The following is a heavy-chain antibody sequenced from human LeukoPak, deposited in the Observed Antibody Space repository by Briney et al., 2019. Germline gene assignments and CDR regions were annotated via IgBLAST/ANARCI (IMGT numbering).Heavy chain of an antibody. D-gene: IGHD3-22*01. CDR3: ARDRPDMYYDSSGEVDY. V-gene: IGHV3-21*01. J-gene: IGHJ4*02. CDR1: GFTFSSYS. Sequence: GGSLRLSCTASGFTFSSYSLNWVRQAPGKGLEWVSSVSTGSNYIYYADSVKGRFTISRDNDKNSLYLQMNSLRVEDTAVYYCARDRPDMYYDSSGEVDYWGQGTLVTVSS. CDR2: VSTGSNYI.